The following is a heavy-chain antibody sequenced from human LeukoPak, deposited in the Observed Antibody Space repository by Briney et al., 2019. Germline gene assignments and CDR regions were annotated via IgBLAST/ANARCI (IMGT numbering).Heavy chain of an antibody. CDR2: FYYSGNT. J-gene: IGHJ3*02. D-gene: IGHD3-10*01. CDR3: ARTTVGSYYYGSGSYASDAFDI. CDR1: GGSISTGSHY. V-gene: IGHV4-39*07. Sequence: SETLSLTCTVSGGSISTGSHYWGWIRQPPVKGPEWIGSFYYSGNTYYNPSLTSRVTISVDTSKNQFSLKLSSVTAVDTAVYYCARTTVGSYYYGSGSYASDAFDIWGQGTMVTVSS.